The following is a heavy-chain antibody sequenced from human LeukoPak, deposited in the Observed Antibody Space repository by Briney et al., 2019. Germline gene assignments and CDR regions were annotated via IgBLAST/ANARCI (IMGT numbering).Heavy chain of an antibody. Sequence: GESLKISCKGSGYSFTSYWIGWVRQMPGKGLEWMGIIYPGDSDTRYSPSFQGQVTVSADKSISTAYLQWSSLKASDTAMYYCARGTQDYGDYGDYFDYWGQGTLVTVSS. D-gene: IGHD4-17*01. CDR1: GYSFTSYW. CDR2: IYPGDSDT. V-gene: IGHV5-51*01. CDR3: ARGTQDYGDYGDYFDY. J-gene: IGHJ4*02.